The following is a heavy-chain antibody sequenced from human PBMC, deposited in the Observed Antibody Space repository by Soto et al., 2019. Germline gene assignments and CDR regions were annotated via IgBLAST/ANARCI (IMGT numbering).Heavy chain of an antibody. J-gene: IGHJ6*02. CDR2: ISAYNGNT. D-gene: IGHD6-13*01. V-gene: IGHV1-18*01. CDR1: GYTFTTYG. CDR3: ARCGEEIAAAVYYYYYDMDA. Sequence: ASVKVSCKASGYTFTTYGISWVRQAPGQGLEWMGWISAYNGNTKYAQKFKGRVNMTTDTSTSTAYRELRSLRSGDTDVYYGARCGEEIAAAVYYYYYDMDAWGQGATVTVSS.